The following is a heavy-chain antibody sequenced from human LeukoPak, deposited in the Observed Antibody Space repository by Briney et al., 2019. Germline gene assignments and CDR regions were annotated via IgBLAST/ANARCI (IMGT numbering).Heavy chain of an antibody. Sequence: GGSLRLSCAASGFTCSDYYMSWVRQAPGKGLEWVSYISSSGSTIYYADSVKGRFTISRDNAKNSLYLQMNSLRAEDTAVYYCARELESQGRTPGNAFDIWGQGTMVTVSS. D-gene: IGHD3-3*01. V-gene: IGHV3-11*04. CDR2: ISSSGSTI. J-gene: IGHJ3*02. CDR3: ARELESQGRTPGNAFDI. CDR1: GFTCSDYY.